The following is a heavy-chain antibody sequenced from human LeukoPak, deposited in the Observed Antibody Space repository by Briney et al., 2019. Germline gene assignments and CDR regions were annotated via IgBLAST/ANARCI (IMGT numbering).Heavy chain of an antibody. Sequence: GGSLRLSCAASGFTFSSYWMHWVRQAPGKGLVWVSRINSDGSSTSYADSVKGRFTISRDNAMNTLYLQTNSLRAEDTAVYYCARFDPDEGSFDYWGQGTLVTVSS. CDR1: GFTFSSYW. V-gene: IGHV3-74*01. CDR2: INSDGSST. CDR3: ARFDPDEGSFDY. D-gene: IGHD3-10*01. J-gene: IGHJ4*02.